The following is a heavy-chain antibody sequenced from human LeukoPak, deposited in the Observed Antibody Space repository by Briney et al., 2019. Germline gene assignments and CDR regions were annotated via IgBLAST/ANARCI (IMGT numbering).Heavy chain of an antibody. V-gene: IGHV3-7*01. CDR2: IKQDGSEK. CDR1: GFTLSSYW. CDR3: ARDRGWGLRFLDY. J-gene: IGHJ4*02. D-gene: IGHD3-3*01. Sequence: PGGSLRLPCAASGFTLSSYWMTWVRQAPGKGLEWVANIKQDGSEKYYVDSVKGRFTISRDNAKNSLYVQMSSLRAEDTAVYYCARDRGWGLRFLDYWGQGTLVTVSS.